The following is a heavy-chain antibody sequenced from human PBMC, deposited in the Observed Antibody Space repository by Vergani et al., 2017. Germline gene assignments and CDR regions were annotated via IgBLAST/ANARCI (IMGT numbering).Heavy chain of an antibody. J-gene: IGHJ6*03. CDR1: GFTFSSYS. D-gene: IGHD3-10*01. Sequence: EVQLVESGGGLVKPGGSLRLSCAASGFTFSSYSMNWVRQAPGKGLEWVSSISSSSSYIYYADSVKGRFTISRDNAKNSLYLQMNSLRAEDTAVYYCARDPDLPRRFGELLWNYYYYMDVWGKGTTVTVSS. V-gene: IGHV3-21*01. CDR3: ARDPDLPRRFGELLWNYYYYMDV. CDR2: ISSSSSYI.